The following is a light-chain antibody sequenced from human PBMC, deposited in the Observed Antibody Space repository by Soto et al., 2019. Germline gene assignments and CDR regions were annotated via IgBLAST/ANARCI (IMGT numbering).Light chain of an antibody. V-gene: IGKV3-15*01. CDR1: QSVSYN. CDR3: QQYKNWPPLT. J-gene: IGKJ4*01. CDR2: GAF. Sequence: EIVMTQSPATLSVSPGETATLSCRASQSVSYNLAWYQQKPGQGPRLLIYGAFTRATGIPARFSGSESGTELTLTSSSLQSEDLAVYYCQQYKNWPPLTFGGGTTVEIK.